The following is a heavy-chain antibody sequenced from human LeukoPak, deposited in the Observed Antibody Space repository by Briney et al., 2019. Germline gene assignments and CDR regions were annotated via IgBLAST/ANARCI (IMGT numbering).Heavy chain of an antibody. D-gene: IGHD6-13*01. J-gene: IGHJ4*02. Sequence: PGGSLRRACAASGFTFSSYGMHWVRQAPGKGLEWVAVISYDGSNKYYADSVKGRFTISRDNSKNTLYLQMNSLRAEDTAVYYCAKDHGSSDWYYFDYWGQGTLVTVSS. CDR1: GFTFSSYG. V-gene: IGHV3-30*18. CDR3: AKDHGSSDWYYFDY. CDR2: ISYDGSNK.